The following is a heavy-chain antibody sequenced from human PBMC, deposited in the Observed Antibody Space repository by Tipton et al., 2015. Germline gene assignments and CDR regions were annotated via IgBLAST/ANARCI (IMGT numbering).Heavy chain of an antibody. Sequence: TLSLTCAVSGYSISSDYFWGWIRQPPGKGLEWIGSIYHSGSTYYNPSLKSRVTISVDTSKTQFSLKMSSVTASDTAVYYCARARGRHGGLFDSWGQGTLVTVSS. CDR1: GYSISSDYF. CDR3: ARARGRHGGLFDS. D-gene: IGHD4-23*01. V-gene: IGHV4-38-2*01. J-gene: IGHJ4*02. CDR2: IYHSGST.